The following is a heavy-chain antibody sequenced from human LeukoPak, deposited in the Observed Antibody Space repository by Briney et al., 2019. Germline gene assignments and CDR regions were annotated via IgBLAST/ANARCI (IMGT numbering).Heavy chain of an antibody. CDR1: GYTFTSYD. Sequence: ASVKVSCKASGYTFTSYDINWVRQATGQGLEWMGWMNPNSGNTGYAQKFQGRVTMTRNTSISTAYMELSSLRSEDTAIYYCARDRLPNYYGSGSPLDPWGQGTLVTVSS. CDR3: ARDRLPNYYGSGSPLDP. D-gene: IGHD3-10*01. CDR2: MNPNSGNT. J-gene: IGHJ5*02. V-gene: IGHV1-8*01.